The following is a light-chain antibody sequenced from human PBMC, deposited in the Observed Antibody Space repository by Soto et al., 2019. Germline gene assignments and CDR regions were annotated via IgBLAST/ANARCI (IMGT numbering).Light chain of an antibody. CDR1: QTVSNK. CDR3: HQRKSWPRT. J-gene: IGKJ1*01. Sequence: EIGVTQSPSTLSSSPGERATLSCRASQTVSNKLAWYQHKPGQAPRLLIYDTSNRATGIPARFSGSGSGTDFTLTISSLEPEDFAVYYCHQRKSWPRTFGQGTKVDI. V-gene: IGKV3-11*01. CDR2: DTS.